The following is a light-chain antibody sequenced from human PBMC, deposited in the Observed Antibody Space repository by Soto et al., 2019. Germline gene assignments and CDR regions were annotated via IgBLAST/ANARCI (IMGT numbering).Light chain of an antibody. Sequence: DIQMTQSPSTLSGSVGDRITITCRASQSISSWLAWYQQKPGKAPKLLIYKASTLETGVPSRFSGSGSGTEFTLTISSLEPEDFAVYYCQQRSNWPPTWTFGQGTKVDIK. J-gene: IGKJ1*01. CDR3: QQRSNWPPTWT. CDR2: KAS. V-gene: IGKV1-5*03. CDR1: QSISSW.